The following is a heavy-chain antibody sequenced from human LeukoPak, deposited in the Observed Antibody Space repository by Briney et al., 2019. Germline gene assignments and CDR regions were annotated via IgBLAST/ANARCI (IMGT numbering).Heavy chain of an antibody. V-gene: IGHV1-2*02. J-gene: IGHJ4*02. D-gene: IGHD6-19*01. Sequence: GASVKVSCKASGFTFTSSAMHWVRQAPGQGLEWMGWINPNSGGTNFAQKFQGRVTMTRDTSISTAYMELSRLRSDDTAVYYCARPYSSGWTTGYWGQGTLVTVSS. CDR2: INPNSGGT. CDR1: GFTFTSSA. CDR3: ARPYSSGWTTGY.